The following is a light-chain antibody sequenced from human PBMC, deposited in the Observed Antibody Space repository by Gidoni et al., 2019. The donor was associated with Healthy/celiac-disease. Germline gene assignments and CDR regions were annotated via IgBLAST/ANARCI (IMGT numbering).Light chain of an antibody. V-gene: IGKV1-5*03. Sequence: DIQMTQSPSTLSASVGDRVTITCRASQSISSRLAWYQQKPGKDPKLLIYKASSLESGVPSRFSGSGSGTEFTLTISSLQPDDFATYYCQQYNSFSLTFGGGTKVEIK. CDR3: QQYNSFSLT. CDR1: QSISSR. J-gene: IGKJ4*01. CDR2: KAS.